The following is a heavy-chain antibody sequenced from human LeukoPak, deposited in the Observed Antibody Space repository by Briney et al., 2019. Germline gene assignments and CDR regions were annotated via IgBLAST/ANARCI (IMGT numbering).Heavy chain of an antibody. CDR3: ASDRIEVDAFDI. D-gene: IGHD2-15*01. V-gene: IGHV4-39*07. CDR1: GGSISTSSYY. CDR2: IYYSGST. Sequence: PSETLSLTCTVSGGSISTSSYYWGWIRQPPGKGLECIGNIYYSGSTYYNPSLKSRVTISVDTSKNQFSLKLSSVTAADTAVYYCASDRIEVDAFDIWGQGTMVTVSS. J-gene: IGHJ3*02.